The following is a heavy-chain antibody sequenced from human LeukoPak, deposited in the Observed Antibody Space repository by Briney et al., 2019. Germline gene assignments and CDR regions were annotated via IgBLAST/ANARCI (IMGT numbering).Heavy chain of an antibody. J-gene: IGHJ4*02. Sequence: GGSLRLSCAASGFIFSSYGMHWVRQAPGKGLEWVAVIWYDGSNKYYADSVKGRFTISRDNSKNTLYLQMNSLRAEDTAVYYCVKTNSHHGPLDYWGQGTLVTVSS. CDR2: IWYDGSNK. D-gene: IGHD2-8*01. CDR1: GFIFSSYG. V-gene: IGHV3-33*06. CDR3: VKTNSHHGPLDY.